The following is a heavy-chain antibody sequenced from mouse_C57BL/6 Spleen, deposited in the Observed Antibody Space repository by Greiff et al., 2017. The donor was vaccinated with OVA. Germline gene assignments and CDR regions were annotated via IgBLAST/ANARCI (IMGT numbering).Heavy chain of an antibody. CDR1: GYTFTDYN. J-gene: IGHJ3*01. Sequence: VQLQQSGPELVKPGASVKIPCKASGYTFTDYNMDWVKQSPGKSLEWIGDINPNNGGTIYNQKFKGKVTLTVDKSSSTAYMELRSLTSEDTAVYYCARPSTVVARGFAYWGQGTLVTVSA. V-gene: IGHV1-18*01. D-gene: IGHD1-1*01. CDR2: INPNNGGT. CDR3: ARPSTVVARGFAY.